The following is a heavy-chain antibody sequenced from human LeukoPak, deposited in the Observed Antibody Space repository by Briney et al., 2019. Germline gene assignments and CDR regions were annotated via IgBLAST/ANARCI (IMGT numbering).Heavy chain of an antibody. D-gene: IGHD4-17*01. CDR3: ARDFTVTTRLFDY. Sequence: GGSVRLSCAASGFTFSSYSMNWVRQAPGKGLEWVSSISSSSSYIYYADSVKGRFTISRDNAKNSLYLQMNSLRAEDTAVYYCARDFTVTTRLFDYWGQGTLVTVSS. V-gene: IGHV3-21*01. CDR1: GFTFSSYS. J-gene: IGHJ4*02. CDR2: ISSSSSYI.